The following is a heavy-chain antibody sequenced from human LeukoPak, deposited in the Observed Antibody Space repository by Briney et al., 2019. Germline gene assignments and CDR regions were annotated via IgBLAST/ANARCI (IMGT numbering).Heavy chain of an antibody. CDR1: GYTFTGYY. Sequence: ASVKVSCKASGYTFTGYYMHWVRQAPGQGLEWMGWINPNSGGTNYAQKFQGRVTMTRDKSISTAYLQWSSLKASDTAMYYCASPQGRYSSGWSDAFDIWGQGTMVTVSS. CDR3: ASPQGRYSSGWSDAFDI. J-gene: IGHJ3*02. CDR2: INPNSGGT. V-gene: IGHV1-2*02. D-gene: IGHD6-19*01.